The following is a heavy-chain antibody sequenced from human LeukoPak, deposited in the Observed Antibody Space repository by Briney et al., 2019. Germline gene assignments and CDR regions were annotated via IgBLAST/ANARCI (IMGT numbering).Heavy chain of an antibody. CDR1: GFTVSSNY. V-gene: IGHV3-53*01. J-gene: IGHJ5*02. D-gene: IGHD6-19*01. Sequence: GGSLRLSCAASGFTVSSNYMSWVRQAPGKGLEWVSVIYSGGSTYYADSVKGRFTISRDNSKNTLYLQMNSLRAEDTAVYYCARESVAYWFDPWGQGTLVTVSS. CDR2: IYSGGST. CDR3: ARESVAYWFDP.